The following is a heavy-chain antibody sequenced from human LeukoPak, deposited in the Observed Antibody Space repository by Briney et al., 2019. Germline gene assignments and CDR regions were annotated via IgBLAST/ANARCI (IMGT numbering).Heavy chain of an antibody. V-gene: IGHV4-38-2*02. Sequence: SETLSLTCTVSGYSISSGYYWGWIRQPPGKGLEWIGEINHSGSTNYNPSLKSRVTISVDTSKNQFSLKLSSVTAADTAVYYCALGESLMDVWGQGTTVTVSS. CDR1: GYSISSGYY. CDR2: INHSGST. D-gene: IGHD3-10*01. J-gene: IGHJ6*02. CDR3: ALGESLMDV.